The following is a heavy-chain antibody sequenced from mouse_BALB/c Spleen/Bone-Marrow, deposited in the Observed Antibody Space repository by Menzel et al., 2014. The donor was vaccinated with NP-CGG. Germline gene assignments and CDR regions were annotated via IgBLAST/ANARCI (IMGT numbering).Heavy chain of an antibody. CDR3: ARSLYGYDWYFDV. D-gene: IGHD2-2*01. CDR2: LNPYNDDT. J-gene: IGHJ1*01. Sequence: VQLQQSGPELVKPGASVKMSCKASGYTFTSYVMHWVKQKPGLGLEWIGYLNPYNDDTEYNEKIKGKATLTSDKSSSTAYMELSSLTSEDSAVFYCARSLYGYDWYFDVWGAGTTVTVSS. CDR1: GYTFTSYV. V-gene: IGHV1-14*01.